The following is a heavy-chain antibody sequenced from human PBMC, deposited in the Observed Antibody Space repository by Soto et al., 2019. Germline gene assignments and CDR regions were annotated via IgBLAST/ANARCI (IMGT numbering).Heavy chain of an antibody. V-gene: IGHV3-33*01. Sequence: QVQLVESGGGVVQPGTSLRLSCAPSGFTFSSYVMHWVRQAPGTGLEWVAVVHYDGTKKYYADSVRGRFTISRDNSENNLYLQMNSLRPNDTAVYFCARETSYDFWSGPQTMDVWGQGTTVTVSS. CDR3: ARETSYDFWSGPQTMDV. J-gene: IGHJ6*02. CDR2: VHYDGTKK. D-gene: IGHD3-3*01. CDR1: GFTFSSYV.